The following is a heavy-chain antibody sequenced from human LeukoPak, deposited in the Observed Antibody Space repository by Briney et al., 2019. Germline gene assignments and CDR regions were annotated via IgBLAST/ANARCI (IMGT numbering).Heavy chain of an antibody. J-gene: IGHJ4*02. CDR3: AKREYSYGLYYFDY. Sequence: GGSLRLSCAASGFTFSSYAMNWVRQAPGKGLEWVSAISGSGGSTYYADSVKGRFTISRDNSKNTLYLQMNSLRAEDTAVYYCAKREYSYGLYYFDYWGQGTLVTVSS. V-gene: IGHV3-23*01. CDR1: GFTFSSYA. D-gene: IGHD5-18*01. CDR2: ISGSGGST.